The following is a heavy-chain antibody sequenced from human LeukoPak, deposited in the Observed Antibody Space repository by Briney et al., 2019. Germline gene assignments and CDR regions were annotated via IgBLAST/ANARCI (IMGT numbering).Heavy chain of an antibody. V-gene: IGHV3-23*01. CDR1: GFTFSSYA. CDR2: ISGSGGST. J-gene: IGHJ4*02. CDR3: AKEGLYDYSNYYFDY. D-gene: IGHD4-11*01. Sequence: PGGSLRLSCAASGFTFSSYAMSWVRQAPGKGLEWVSAISGSGGSTYYVDSVKGRFTISRDNSKNTLYLQMNSLRAEDTAVYYCAKEGLYDYSNYYFDYWGQGTLVTVSS.